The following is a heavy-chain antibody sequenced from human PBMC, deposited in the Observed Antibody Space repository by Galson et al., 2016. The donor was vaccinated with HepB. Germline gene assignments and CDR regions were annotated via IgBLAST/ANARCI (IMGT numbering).Heavy chain of an antibody. CDR2: IYWDDDK. J-gene: IGHJ4*01. V-gene: IGHV2-5*05. CDR3: AHRMRGPADY. Sequence: PALVKPTQTLTLTCTFSGFSLASTGVGVGWVRQPPGKALEWLALIYWDDDKRYGPSLKSRLTITKDTSKNQVVLTMTNMDPVDTGTYYCAHRMRGPADYWGHGTLVTVSS. CDR1: GFSLASTGVG.